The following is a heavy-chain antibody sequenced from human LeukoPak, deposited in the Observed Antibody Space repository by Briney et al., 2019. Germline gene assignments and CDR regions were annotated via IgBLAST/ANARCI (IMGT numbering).Heavy chain of an antibody. CDR3: ARASSSWPYYFVY. CDR2: INSDGSST. Sequence: TGGSLRLSCAASGFTFSSYWMYWVRQAPGKGLVWVSRINSDGSSTSYADSVKGRFTISRDNSKNTLYLQMNSLRAEDTAVYYCARASSSWPYYFVYWGQGTLVTVSS. V-gene: IGHV3-74*01. J-gene: IGHJ4*02. CDR1: GFTFSSYW. D-gene: IGHD6-13*01.